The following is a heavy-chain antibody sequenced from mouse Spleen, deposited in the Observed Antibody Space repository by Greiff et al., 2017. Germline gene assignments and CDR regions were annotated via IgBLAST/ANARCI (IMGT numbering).Heavy chain of an antibody. D-gene: IGHD2-14*01. CDR1: GYAFSSSW. CDR3: ARWEVRRSFDY. V-gene: IGHV1-82*01. J-gene: IGHJ2*01. Sequence: QVQLQQSGPELVKPGASVKISCKASGYAFSSSWMNWVKQRPGKGLEWIGRIYPGDGDTNYNGKFKGKATLTADKSSSTAYMQLSSLTSEDSAVYFCARWEVRRSFDYWGQGTTLTVSS. CDR2: IYPGDGDT.